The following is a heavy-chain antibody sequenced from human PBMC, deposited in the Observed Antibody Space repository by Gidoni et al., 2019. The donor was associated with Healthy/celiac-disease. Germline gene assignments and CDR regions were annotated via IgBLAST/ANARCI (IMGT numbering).Heavy chain of an antibody. Sequence: QVQLVESGGGVVQPGRSLRLSCAASGFTFSSYGRHWVCQAPGKGLEWVAVIWYDGSNKYYADSVKGRFTISRDNSKNTLYLQMNSLRAEDTAVYYCARGGWKKSVGATTYWYFDLWGRGTLVTVSS. J-gene: IGHJ2*01. CDR2: IWYDGSNK. D-gene: IGHD1-26*01. CDR1: GFTFSSYG. V-gene: IGHV3-33*01. CDR3: ARGGWKKSVGATTYWYFDL.